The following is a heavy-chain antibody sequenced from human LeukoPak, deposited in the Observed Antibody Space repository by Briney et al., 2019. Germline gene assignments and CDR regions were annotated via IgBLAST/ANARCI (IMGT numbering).Heavy chain of an antibody. J-gene: IGHJ5*02. CDR1: GGSISSYY. CDR3: AASSWYENWFDP. V-gene: IGHV4-4*07. CDR2: TYTSGST. Sequence: SETLSLTCTVSGGSISSYYWSWIRQPAGKGLEWIGRTYTSGSTNYNPSLKSRVTMSVDTSKNQFSLKLSSVTAADTAVYYCAASSWYENWFDPWGQGTLVTVSS. D-gene: IGHD6-13*01.